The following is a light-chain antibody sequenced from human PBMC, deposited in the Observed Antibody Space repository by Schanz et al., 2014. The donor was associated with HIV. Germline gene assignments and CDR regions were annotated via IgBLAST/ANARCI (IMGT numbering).Light chain of an antibody. CDR2: DVS. CDR1: SSDVGGYNY. J-gene: IGLJ3*02. V-gene: IGLV2-14*01. Sequence: QSALTQPASVSGSPGQSITISCTGTSSDVGGYNYVSWYQQYPGKAPKFMIYDVSNRPSGVSNRFSGSKSGNTASLTISGLQAEDEADYYCSSYTSSSTFWVFGGGTKLTVL. CDR3: SSYTSSSTFWV.